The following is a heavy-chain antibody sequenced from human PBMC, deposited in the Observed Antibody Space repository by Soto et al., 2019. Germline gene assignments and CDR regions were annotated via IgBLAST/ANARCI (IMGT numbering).Heavy chain of an antibody. CDR3: ARDDIVLMVYATNYYYYYGMDV. Sequence: QVQLVQSGAEVKKPGASVKVSCKASGYTFTSYGISWVRQAPGQGLEWMGWISAYNGNTSYAQKLQGRVTMTTDTSTSTAYMELRSLRSDDTAVYYCARDDIVLMVYATNYYYYYGMDVWGQGTTVTVSS. D-gene: IGHD2-8*01. CDR1: GYTFTSYG. V-gene: IGHV1-18*01. J-gene: IGHJ6*02. CDR2: ISAYNGNT.